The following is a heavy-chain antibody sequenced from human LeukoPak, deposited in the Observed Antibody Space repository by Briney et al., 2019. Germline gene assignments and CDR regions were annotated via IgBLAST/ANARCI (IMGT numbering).Heavy chain of an antibody. V-gene: IGHV1-2*02. CDR1: GYTFTGYY. CDR3: AGAALGYCSGGSCLNWFDP. D-gene: IGHD2-15*01. J-gene: IGHJ5*02. CDR2: INPNSGGT. Sequence: ASVKVSCKASGYTFTGYYMHWVRQAPGQGLEWVGWINPNSGGTNYAQKFQGRVTMTRDTSISTAYMELSRLRSDDTAVYYCAGAALGYCSGGSCLNWFDPWGQGTLVTVSS.